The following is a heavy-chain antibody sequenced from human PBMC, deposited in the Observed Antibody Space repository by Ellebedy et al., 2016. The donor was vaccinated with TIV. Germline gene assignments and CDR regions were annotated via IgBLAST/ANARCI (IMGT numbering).Heavy chain of an antibody. D-gene: IGHD5-18*01. V-gene: IGHV3-48*04. Sequence: PGGSLRLSCAASGFTFSTYTMNWVRQAPGQGLEWVSYISSTSSTIYYADSVRGRFAISRDNAKNSLYLQMNSLRAEDTALYYCARGVDTALVEHFQHWGQGTLVTVSS. CDR2: ISSTSSTI. CDR3: ARGVDTALVEHFQH. J-gene: IGHJ1*01. CDR1: GFTFSTYT.